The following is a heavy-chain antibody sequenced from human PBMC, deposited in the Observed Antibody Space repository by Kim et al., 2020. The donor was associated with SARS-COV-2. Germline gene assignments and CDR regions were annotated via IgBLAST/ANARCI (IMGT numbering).Heavy chain of an antibody. Sequence: SETLSLTCTVSGGSISSSSYYWGWIRQPPGEGLEWIGSIYYSGSTYYNPSLKSRVTISVDTSKNQFSLKLSSVTAADTAVYYCARYPYNWNDGGMGFDY. CDR3: ARYPYNWNDGGMGFDY. CDR1: GGSISSSSYY. D-gene: IGHD1-20*01. CDR2: IYYSGST. J-gene: IGHJ4*01. V-gene: IGHV4-39*01.